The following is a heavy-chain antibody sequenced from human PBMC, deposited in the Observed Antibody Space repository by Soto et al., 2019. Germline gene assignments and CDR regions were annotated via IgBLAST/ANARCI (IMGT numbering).Heavy chain of an antibody. CDR1: GFTFDEYA. D-gene: IGHD3-22*01. V-gene: IGHV3-9*01. J-gene: IGHJ4*02. CDR3: VRDGLDYYDTERLYFDK. CDR2: ITWNSGGI. Sequence: EVQLVESGGDLVQPGRSLRLSCTASGFTFDEYAMHWVRQVPGKGLEWVSVITWNSGGIDYADSVKGRFTTSRDNAKKTLYLQMNSLRAEDTATYYCVRDGLDYYDTERLYFDKWGQGTLVTVSS.